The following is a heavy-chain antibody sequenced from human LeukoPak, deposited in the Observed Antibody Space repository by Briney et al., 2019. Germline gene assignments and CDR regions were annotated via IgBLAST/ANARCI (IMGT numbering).Heavy chain of an antibody. CDR3: ARQYQLLSGWFDP. V-gene: IGHV1-69*05. CDR1: GGTFSSYA. J-gene: IGHJ5*02. D-gene: IGHD2-2*01. CDR2: IIPIFGTA. Sequence: ASVKVSCKASGGTFSSYAISWVRQAPGQGLEWMGGIIPIFGTANYAQKFQGRVTMTRDTSTSTVYMELSSLRSEDTAVYYCARQYQLLSGWFDPWGQGTLVTVSS.